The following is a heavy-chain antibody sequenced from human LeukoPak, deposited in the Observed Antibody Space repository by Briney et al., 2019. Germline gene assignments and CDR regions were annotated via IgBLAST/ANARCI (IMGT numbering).Heavy chain of an antibody. CDR2: ISYIGST. CDR1: GGSISNYY. Sequence: SEPLSLPFTVSGGSISNYYWSWIRQPPGKGLEWIGYISYIGSTKYNPSLKSRVTISEDTSKKQFSLKLSSVTAADTAVYYCAGSYHYYMDVWGKGTTVTVSS. J-gene: IGHJ6*03. V-gene: IGHV4-59*01. CDR3: AGSYHYYMDV.